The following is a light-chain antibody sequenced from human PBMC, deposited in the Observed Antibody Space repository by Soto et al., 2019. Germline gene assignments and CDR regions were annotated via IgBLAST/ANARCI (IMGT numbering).Light chain of an antibody. CDR2: GAS. V-gene: IGKV3-15*01. CDR1: QSVNNY. Sequence: IVLTQAPSPLSLSPGERATPSGRASQSVNNYLAWYQQKPGHAPSLLIYGASTTAAGSPARFSASGSGTEFTLTISSLQPEYFAVYYCQQYTNWPPWTCGRGTKVENK. CDR3: QQYTNWPPWT. J-gene: IGKJ1*01.